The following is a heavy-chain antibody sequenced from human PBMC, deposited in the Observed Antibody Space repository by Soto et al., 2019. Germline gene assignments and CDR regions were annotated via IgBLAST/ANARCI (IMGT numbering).Heavy chain of an antibody. CDR3: XXGAXXXXXXSXYYYGMDV. Sequence: QVQLLQSGAEVKKPGSSVRVSCEASGGTFRTYAISWVRQAPGQGLEWMGEIIPIFGKVNYAQKFQGRVTXTAXXXXXXXXXXXXXXXXXXXXXXXXXXGAXXXXXXSXYYYGMDVWGQGTTVTVS. CDR2: IIPIFGKV. J-gene: IGHJ6*02. V-gene: IGHV1-69*12. CDR1: GGTFRTYA.